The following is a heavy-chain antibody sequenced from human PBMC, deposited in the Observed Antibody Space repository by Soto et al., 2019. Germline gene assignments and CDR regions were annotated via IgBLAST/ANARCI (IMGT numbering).Heavy chain of an antibody. V-gene: IGHV4-39*01. CDR1: GGSISSSSYY. Sequence: QLQESGPGLVKPSETLSLTCTVSGGSISSSSYYWGWIRQPPGKGLEWIGSIYYSGSTYYNPSLKSRVTISVDTSKNQFSLKLSSVTAADTAVYYCASQAIWFGEFDYWGQGTLVTVSS. J-gene: IGHJ4*02. D-gene: IGHD3-10*01. CDR3: ASQAIWFGEFDY. CDR2: IYYSGST.